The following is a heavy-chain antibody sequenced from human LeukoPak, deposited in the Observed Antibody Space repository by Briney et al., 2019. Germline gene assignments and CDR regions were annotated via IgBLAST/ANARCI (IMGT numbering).Heavy chain of an antibody. CDR2: IKQDGSAK. J-gene: IGHJ5*02. D-gene: IGHD1-7*01. CDR3: ARGITGTNNWFDP. CDR1: EFTISRYW. Sequence: GGSLRLSCVASEFTISRYWMSWVRQAPGKGLEWVANIKQDGSAKNYVDSVKGRFAISRDNAKNSLYLQMNSLRAEDTAVYYCARGITGTNNWFDPWGQGTLVTVSS. V-gene: IGHV3-7*03.